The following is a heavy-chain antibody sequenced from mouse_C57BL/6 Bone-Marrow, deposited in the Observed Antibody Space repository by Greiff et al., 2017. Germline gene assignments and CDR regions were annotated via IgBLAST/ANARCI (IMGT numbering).Heavy chain of an antibody. CDR1: GYTFTSSW. D-gene: IGHD2-2*01. CDR3: ARLWLRRGPDY. V-gene: IGHV1-52*01. Sequence: VQLQQPGAELVRPGSSVKLSCKASGYTFTSSWMHWVKQRPIQGLEWIGNIDPSDSETHCNQKFKDKATLTVDKSSSTAYMQLSSLTSEDSAVYYCARLWLRRGPDYWGQGTTLTVSS. CDR2: IDPSDSET. J-gene: IGHJ2*01.